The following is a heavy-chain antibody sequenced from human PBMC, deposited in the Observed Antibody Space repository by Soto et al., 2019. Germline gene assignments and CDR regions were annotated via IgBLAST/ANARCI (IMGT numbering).Heavy chain of an antibody. V-gene: IGHV4-59*04. CDR1: GGSISSYY. CDR3: ASQHYYDSSGYYVVY. J-gene: IGHJ4*02. D-gene: IGHD3-22*01. Sequence: SETLSLTCTVSGGSISSYYWSWIRQPPGKGLEWIGNIHYSGSTYYDSSLKSRVTISVDTSKNQFSLKLSSVTAADTAVYYCASQHYYDSSGYYVVYWGQGTLVTVSS. CDR2: IHYSGST.